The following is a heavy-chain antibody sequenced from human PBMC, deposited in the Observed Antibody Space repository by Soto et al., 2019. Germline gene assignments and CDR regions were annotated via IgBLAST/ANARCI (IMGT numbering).Heavy chain of an antibody. Sequence: SETLSLTCTVSGGSISSYYWSWIRQPPGKGLEWIGYIYYSGSTNYNPSLKSRVTISVDTSKNQFSLKLSSVTAADTAVYYCARYRIAVAGRYYYYYGMDVWGQGTTVTVSS. V-gene: IGHV4-59*01. CDR1: GGSISSYY. CDR2: IYYSGST. CDR3: ARYRIAVAGRYYYYYGMDV. D-gene: IGHD6-19*01. J-gene: IGHJ6*02.